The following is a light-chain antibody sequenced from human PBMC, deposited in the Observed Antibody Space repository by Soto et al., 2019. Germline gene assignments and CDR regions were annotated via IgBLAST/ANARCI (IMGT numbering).Light chain of an antibody. CDR3: MQALQTPLT. V-gene: IGKV2-28*01. CDR1: QSLLHSNGYNY. J-gene: IGKJ4*01. Sequence: DIAMTQSPLSLPVTPGEPASISCRSSQSLLHSNGYNYLDWYLQKPGQSPQLLTYLGSNRATGVPDRFSGSGSGTDFTLKISRVEAEDVGVYYCMQALQTPLTFGGGTKVEIK. CDR2: LGS.